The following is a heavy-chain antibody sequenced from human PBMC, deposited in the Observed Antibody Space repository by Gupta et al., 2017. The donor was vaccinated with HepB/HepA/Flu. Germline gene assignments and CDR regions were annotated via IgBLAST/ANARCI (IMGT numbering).Heavy chain of an antibody. CDR3: ARGSGSSTRALDI. D-gene: IGHD2-2*01. V-gene: IGHV3-7*01. CDR1: GFTFSRHW. J-gene: IGHJ3*02. Sequence: EVQLVESGGGLVQPGGSLRISCAASGFTFSRHWMIWVRQAPGQGLEWVANIKQDGSERKYVDSVKGRFTISRDNAMDSMYLQMNSLRAEDTAVYYCARGSGSSTRALDIWGQGTVVTVSS. CDR2: IKQDGSER.